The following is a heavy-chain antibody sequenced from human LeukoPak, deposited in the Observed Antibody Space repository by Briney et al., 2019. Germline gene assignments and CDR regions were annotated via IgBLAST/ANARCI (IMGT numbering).Heavy chain of an antibody. D-gene: IGHD6-19*01. J-gene: IGHJ4*02. CDR1: GGSISSYY. V-gene: IGHV4-59*01. CDR3: ARDLSSSGWYYFDY. Sequence: PSETLSLTCTVSGGSISSYYWSWIRQPPGKGLEWIGYIYYSGSTNYNPSLKSRVTISVDPSKNQFSLKLSSVTAADTAVYYCARDLSSSGWYYFDYWGQGTLVTVSS. CDR2: IYYSGST.